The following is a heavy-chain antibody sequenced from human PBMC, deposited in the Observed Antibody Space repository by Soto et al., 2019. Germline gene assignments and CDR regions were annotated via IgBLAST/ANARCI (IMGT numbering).Heavy chain of an antibody. CDR2: IDWDDDK. Sequence: GSGPTLVNPTQTLTLTCTFSGFSLSTSGMCVSWIRQPPGKALEWLARIDWDDDKYYSTSLKTRLTISKDTSKNQVVLTMTNMDPVDTATYYCARTRIAAAGMYYYYGMDVWGQGTTVTVSS. J-gene: IGHJ6*02. D-gene: IGHD6-13*01. V-gene: IGHV2-70*11. CDR3: ARTRIAAAGMYYYYGMDV. CDR1: GFSLSTSGMC.